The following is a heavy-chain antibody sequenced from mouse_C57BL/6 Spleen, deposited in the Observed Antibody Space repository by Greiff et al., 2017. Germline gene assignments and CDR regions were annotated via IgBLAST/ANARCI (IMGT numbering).Heavy chain of an antibody. CDR1: GYAFSSSW. Sequence: VQRVESGPELVKPGASVKISCKASGYAFSSSWMNWVKQRPGKGLEWIGRIYPGDGDTNYNGKFKGKATLTADKSSSTAYMQLSSLTSEDSAVYFCARSIYAMDYWGQGTSGTVSS. J-gene: IGHJ4*01. V-gene: IGHV1-82*01. CDR3: ARSIYAMDY. CDR2: IYPGDGDT.